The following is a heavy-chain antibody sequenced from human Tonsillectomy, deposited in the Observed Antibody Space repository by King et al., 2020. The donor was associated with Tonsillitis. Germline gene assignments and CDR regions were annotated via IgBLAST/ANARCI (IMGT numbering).Heavy chain of an antibody. J-gene: IGHJ4*02. CDR1: GYTFSGYY. D-gene: IGHD2-15*01. CDR3: ARGRYCSGGSCYSHFDY. CDR2: INPYSGDT. V-gene: IGHV1-2*02. Sequence: VQLVESGAEVKKPGASVKVSCKASGYTFSGYYIHWVRQAPGQGLEWMGWINPYSGDTNYAQKFQGGGTMTRDTSISTAYMELSRLTSDDTAIYYCARGRYCSGGSCYSHFDYWGQGTPVTVSS.